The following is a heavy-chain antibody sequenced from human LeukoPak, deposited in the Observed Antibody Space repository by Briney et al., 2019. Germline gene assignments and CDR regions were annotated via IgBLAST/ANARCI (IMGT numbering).Heavy chain of an antibody. CDR1: GGSFSGYY. CDR3: ARAYDSSGRDFQH. J-gene: IGHJ1*01. D-gene: IGHD3-22*01. V-gene: IGHV4-34*01. Sequence: SETLSLTCAVYGGSFSGYYWSWIRQPPGKGLEWIGEINHSGSTNYNPSLKSRVTISVGASKNQFSLKLSSVTAADTAVYYCARAYDSSGRDFQHWGQGTLVTVSS. CDR2: INHSGST.